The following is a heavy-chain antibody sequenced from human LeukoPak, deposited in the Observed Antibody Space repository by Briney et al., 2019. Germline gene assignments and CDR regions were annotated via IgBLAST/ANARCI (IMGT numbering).Heavy chain of an antibody. Sequence: SETLSLTCTVSGGSISSYYWSWIRRPAGKGLEWIGRIYTSGSTNYNPSLKSRVTMSVDTSKNQFSLKLSSVTAADTAVYYCARDGTWSGSFSDYWGQGTLVTVSS. CDR3: ARDGTWSGSFSDY. CDR1: GGSISSYY. J-gene: IGHJ4*02. CDR2: IYTSGST. V-gene: IGHV4-4*07. D-gene: IGHD1-26*01.